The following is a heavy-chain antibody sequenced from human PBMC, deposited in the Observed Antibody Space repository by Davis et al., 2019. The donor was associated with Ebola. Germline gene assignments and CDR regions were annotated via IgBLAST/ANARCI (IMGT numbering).Heavy chain of an antibody. D-gene: IGHD4-17*01. CDR3: ARDDGDLPYGMDV. Sequence: PSETLSLTCAVYGGSFSGYYWSWIRQPPGKGLEWIGEINHSGSTNYNPSLKSRVTISVDTSKNQFSLKLSSVTAADTAVYYCARDDGDLPYGMDVWGQGTTVTVSS. CDR1: GGSFSGYY. J-gene: IGHJ6*02. V-gene: IGHV4-34*01. CDR2: INHSGST.